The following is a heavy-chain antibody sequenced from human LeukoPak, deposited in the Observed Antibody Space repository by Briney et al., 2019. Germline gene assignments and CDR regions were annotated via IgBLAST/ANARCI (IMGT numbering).Heavy chain of an antibody. CDR2: ISYSSSLT. J-gene: IGHJ6*01. Sequence: GGSLRLSCAASGFAFSSFGMNWVRQAPGKGLEWVSYISYSSSLTDYADSVKGRFTISRDNAKNSLSLQLNSLRDEDTAVYFCAKVIRGGYGMDVWGQGTTVTVSS. CDR1: GFAFSSFG. V-gene: IGHV3-48*02. CDR3: AKVIRGGYGMDV. D-gene: IGHD3-10*01.